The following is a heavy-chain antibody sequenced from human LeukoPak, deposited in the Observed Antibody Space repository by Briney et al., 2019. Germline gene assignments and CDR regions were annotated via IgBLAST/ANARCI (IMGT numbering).Heavy chain of an antibody. D-gene: IGHD2-2*01. J-gene: IGHJ4*02. CDR2: INPSGGST. Sequence: GASVKVSCKASGYTFTSYYMHWVRQAPGQGLEWMGIINPSGGSTSYAQKFQGRVTTTRDTSTSTVYMELSSLRSEDTAVYYCARDRLPATAGYWGQGTLVTVSS. CDR3: ARDRLPATAGY. V-gene: IGHV1-46*01. CDR1: GYTFTSYY.